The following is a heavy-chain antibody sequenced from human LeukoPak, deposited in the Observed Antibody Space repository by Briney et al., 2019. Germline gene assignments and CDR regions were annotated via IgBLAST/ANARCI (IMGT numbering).Heavy chain of an antibody. D-gene: IGHD4-11*01. Sequence: SETLSLTCTVSGGSIRNYYWSWIRQSPGRGLEWIGYISDSGRTSYNPSLMSRVAISVDMSKNQFSLKVSSVTAADTAVYYCARHAYSNYEHWYFDLWGRSTLVTVSS. CDR2: ISDSGRT. V-gene: IGHV4-59*01. CDR3: ARHAYSNYEHWYFDL. J-gene: IGHJ2*01. CDR1: GGSIRNYY.